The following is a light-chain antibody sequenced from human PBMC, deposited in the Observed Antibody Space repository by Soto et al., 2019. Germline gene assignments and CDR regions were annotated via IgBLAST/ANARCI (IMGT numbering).Light chain of an antibody. V-gene: IGLV1-51*02. CDR2: KDN. CDR1: SSNIGNNY. J-gene: IGLJ2*01. Sequence: QSVLTQPPSVSAAPGQKVTISCSGSSSNIGNNYVSWYQQLPGTAPKLLIYKDNKRPSGIPDRFSGSKSGASATLGITGLQTGDEADFYCGAWDTTLSVVVFGGGTKVTVL. CDR3: GAWDTTLSVVV.